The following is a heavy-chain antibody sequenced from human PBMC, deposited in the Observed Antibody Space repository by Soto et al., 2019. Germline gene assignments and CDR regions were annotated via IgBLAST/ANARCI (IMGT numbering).Heavy chain of an antibody. V-gene: IGHV1-69*12. D-gene: IGHD3-3*01. Sequence: QVQLVQSGAEVKKPGSSVKVSCKASGGTFSSYAISWVRQAPGQGHEWMGGIIPIFGTANYAQKFQGRVTITADESTSTAYMELSSLRSEDTAVYYCAKRQYDPRDNYYGMDVWGQGTTVTVSS. CDR2: IIPIFGTA. CDR1: GGTFSSYA. CDR3: AKRQYDPRDNYYGMDV. J-gene: IGHJ6*02.